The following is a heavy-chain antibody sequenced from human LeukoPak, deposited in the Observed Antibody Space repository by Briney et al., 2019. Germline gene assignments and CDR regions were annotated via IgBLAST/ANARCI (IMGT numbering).Heavy chain of an antibody. CDR1: GSSISNYY. J-gene: IGHJ4*02. V-gene: IGHV4-59*01. CDR3: ARVSPNTVTTLQYFDY. CDR2: IYYSGST. D-gene: IGHD4-17*01. Sequence: SETLSLTCTVSGSSISNYYWSWIRQPPGKGLEWIGYIYYSGSTNYNPSLKSRVTISIDTSKNQFSLKLSSVTAADTAVYYCARVSPNTVTTLQYFDYWGQGTLVTVSS.